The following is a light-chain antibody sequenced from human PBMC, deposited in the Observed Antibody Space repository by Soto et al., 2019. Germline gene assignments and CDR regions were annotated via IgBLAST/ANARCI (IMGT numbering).Light chain of an antibody. CDR3: CSFAGSGTI. CDR1: SSDIGSYNL. CDR2: EGS. V-gene: IGLV2-23*01. J-gene: IGLJ2*01. Sequence: QSALTQPASVSGSPGQSITISCNGTSSDIGSYNLVSWYQQHPGKAPKLMIYEGSKRPSGVSNRFSGSKSGNTASLTISGLQAEDETDYYCCSFAGSGTIFRGGTNVTVL.